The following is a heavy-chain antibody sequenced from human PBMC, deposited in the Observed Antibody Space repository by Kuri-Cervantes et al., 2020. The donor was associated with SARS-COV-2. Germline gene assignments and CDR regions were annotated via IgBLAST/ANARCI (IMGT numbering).Heavy chain of an antibody. V-gene: IGHV1-8*01. CDR2: MNPNSGNT. CDR1: GYTFTSYD. J-gene: IGHJ6*03. CDR3: ARESVRAASMDV. D-gene: IGHD6-13*01. Sequence: ASVKVSCKASGYTFTSYDINWVRQATGQGLEWMGWMNPNSGNTGYAQKFQGRVTMTRNTSISTAYMELSSLRSEDTAVYYCARESVRAASMDVWGKGTTVTVSS.